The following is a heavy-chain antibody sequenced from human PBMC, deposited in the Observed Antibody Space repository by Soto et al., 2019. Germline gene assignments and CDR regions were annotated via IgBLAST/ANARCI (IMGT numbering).Heavy chain of an antibody. J-gene: IGHJ4*02. V-gene: IGHV3-23*01. D-gene: IGHD6-13*01. CDR1: GFTFSSYA. Sequence: GGSLSLSCAASGFTFSSYAMSWVRQAPGKGLEWVSAISGSGGSTSYADSVKGRFTISRDNSKNTLYLQMNSLRPEDTAVYYCAKDQGQLVSGQHDYWGQGTLVTVSS. CDR3: AKDQGQLVSGQHDY. CDR2: ISGSGGST.